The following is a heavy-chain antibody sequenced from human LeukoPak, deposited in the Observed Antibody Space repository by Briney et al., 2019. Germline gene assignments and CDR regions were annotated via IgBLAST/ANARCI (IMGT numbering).Heavy chain of an antibody. V-gene: IGHV3-7*03. J-gene: IGHJ4*02. CDR3: ARGRGIDY. D-gene: IGHD3-10*01. Sequence: NYYVDSVKGRFTISRDNAQNSLYLQMSSLRAEDTAVYYCARGRGIDYWGQGTLVTVSS. CDR2: N.